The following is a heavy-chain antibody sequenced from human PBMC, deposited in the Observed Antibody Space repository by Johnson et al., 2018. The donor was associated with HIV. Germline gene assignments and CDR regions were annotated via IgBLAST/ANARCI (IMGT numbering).Heavy chain of an antibody. Sequence: QVQLVESGGGVVQPGGSLRLSCVASGFTFSDYAMHWVRQAPGKGLEWVAVIAYDLSNEFYADSVKGRFTISRDNAKNSLYLQMNSLRAEDTAVYYCARVAYYDSSGSDAFDIWGQGTMVTVSS. D-gene: IGHD3-22*01. J-gene: IGHJ3*02. V-gene: IGHV3-30*04. CDR2: IAYDLSNE. CDR3: ARVAYYDSSGSDAFDI. CDR1: GFTFSDYA.